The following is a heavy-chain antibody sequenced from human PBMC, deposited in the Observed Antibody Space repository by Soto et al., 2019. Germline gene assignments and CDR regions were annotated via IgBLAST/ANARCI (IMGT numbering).Heavy chain of an antibody. J-gene: IGHJ5*02. CDR2: ISAYNGNT. CDR1: GYTFTSYG. Sequence: GASVKVSCKASGYTFTSYGISWVRQAPGQGLEWMGWISAYNGNTNYAQKLQGRVTMTTDTSTSTAYMELRSLRSDDTAVYYCARDVTGTPRASWFDPWGQGTLVTVSS. D-gene: IGHD1-7*01. V-gene: IGHV1-18*01. CDR3: ARDVTGTPRASWFDP.